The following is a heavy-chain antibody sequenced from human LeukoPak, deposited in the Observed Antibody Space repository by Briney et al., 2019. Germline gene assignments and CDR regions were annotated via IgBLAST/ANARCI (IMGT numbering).Heavy chain of an antibody. CDR2: IYTSGST. V-gene: IGHV4-4*07. D-gene: IGHD2-21*02. J-gene: IGHJ5*02. Sequence: PSETLSLTCTVSGGSISSYYWSWIRQPAGKGLEWIGRIYTSGSTNYNPSLKSRVTMSVDTSKNQFSLKLSSVTAADTAVYYCARDLTYCGGDCYPGAPYNWFVPWGQGTLVTVSS. CDR3: ARDLTYCGGDCYPGAPYNWFVP. CDR1: GGSISSYY.